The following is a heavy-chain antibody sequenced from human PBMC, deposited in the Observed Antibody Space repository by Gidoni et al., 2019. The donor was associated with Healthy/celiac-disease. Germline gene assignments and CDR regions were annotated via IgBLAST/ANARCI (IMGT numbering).Heavy chain of an antibody. V-gene: IGHV4-38-2*01. Sequence: QVQLQESGPGLVKPSETLSLTCAVSGYSISSGYSWGWIRQPPGKGLEWIGSIYHSGSTYYNPSLKSRVTISVDTSKNQFSLKLSSVTAADTAVYYCAGGEHCSGGSCPRGRYYYYMDVWGKGTTVTVSS. D-gene: IGHD2-15*01. CDR2: IYHSGST. CDR3: AGGEHCSGGSCPRGRYYYYMDV. CDR1: GYSISSGYS. J-gene: IGHJ6*03.